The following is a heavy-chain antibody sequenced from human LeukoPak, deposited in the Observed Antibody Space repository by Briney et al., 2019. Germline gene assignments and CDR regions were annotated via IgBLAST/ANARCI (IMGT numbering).Heavy chain of an antibody. V-gene: IGHV3-66*02. D-gene: IGHD3-22*01. CDR3: ARDLGGSGSYFDY. J-gene: IGHJ4*02. CDR1: GFTVSSNY. CDR2: IYSGGSA. Sequence: GGSLRLSCAVSGFTVSSNYMSWVRQAPGKGLEWVSVIYSGGSAYYTDSVKGRFTFSRDNSKNTLYLQMNRLRPEDTALYYCARDLGGSGSYFDYWGQGTLVTVSS.